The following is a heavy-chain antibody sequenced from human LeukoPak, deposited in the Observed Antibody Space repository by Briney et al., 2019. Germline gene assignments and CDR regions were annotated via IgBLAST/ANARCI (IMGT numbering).Heavy chain of an antibody. CDR2: IYYSGST. CDR1: GGSISSYY. CDR3: ARGSSWYSSGWFIY. D-gene: IGHD6-19*01. V-gene: IGHV4-59*01. J-gene: IGHJ4*02. Sequence: SETLSLTCTVSGGSISSYYWSWIRQPPGKGLEWIGYIYYSGSTNYNPSPKSRVTISVDTSKNQFSLKLSSVTAADTAVYYCARGSSWYSSGWFIYWGQGTPVTVSS.